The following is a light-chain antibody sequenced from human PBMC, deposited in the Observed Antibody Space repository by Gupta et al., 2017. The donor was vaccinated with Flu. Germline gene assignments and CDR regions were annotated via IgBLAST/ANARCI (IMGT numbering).Light chain of an antibody. Sequence: TATDTGSGGELGDKYVCWYQQMPGHTPVLFMYEDVTRDSGIPERFSGTRSGTTATMTIRGTQARDEADYYCQAWESSTAGVIFGGGTKLTVL. J-gene: IGLJ2*01. CDR3: QAWESSTAGVI. CDR1: ELGDKY. V-gene: IGLV3-1*01. CDR2: EDV.